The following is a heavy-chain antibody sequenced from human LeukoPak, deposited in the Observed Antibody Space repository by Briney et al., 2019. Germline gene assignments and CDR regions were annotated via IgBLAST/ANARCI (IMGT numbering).Heavy chain of an antibody. Sequence: GGSLRLSCAASGFTFSSHVMRWVRQAPGKGLEWVSSITGSGARTHYADSVKGRFTISRDNSKNTLYLQMNSLRAEDTAVYYCAARVVPAAIGMDVWGQGTTVTV. CDR1: GFTFSSHV. J-gene: IGHJ6*02. V-gene: IGHV3-23*01. D-gene: IGHD2-2*01. CDR3: AARVVPAAIGMDV. CDR2: ITGSGART.